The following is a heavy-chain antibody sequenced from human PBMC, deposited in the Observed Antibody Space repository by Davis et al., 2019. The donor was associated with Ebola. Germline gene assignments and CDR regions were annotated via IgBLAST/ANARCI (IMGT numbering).Heavy chain of an antibody. V-gene: IGHV4-39*01. J-gene: IGHJ4*02. CDR2: ICYGGNT. CDR3: ARGNSYDLWSGYHTLGPEHNY. D-gene: IGHD3-3*01. CDR1: GDSISSSTYC. Sequence: SETLSLTCTVSGDSISSSTYCWGWIRQPPGKGLEWIGSICYGGNTYYNPSLTSRVTIYVDTSKNQFSLKLTSVTVADTAVYYCARGNSYDLWSGYHTLGPEHNYWGQGTLVTVSS.